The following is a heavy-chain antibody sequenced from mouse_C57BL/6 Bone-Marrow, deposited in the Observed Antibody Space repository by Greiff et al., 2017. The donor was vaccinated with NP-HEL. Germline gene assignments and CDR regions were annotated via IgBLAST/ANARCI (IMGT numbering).Heavy chain of an antibody. Sequence: VQLQQSGPGLVQPSQSLSITCTVSGFSLTSSGVHWVRQPPGKGLEWLGVIWSGGSTDYNAAFISRLSISKDNSKSQVFFKMNSLQADDTAIYYCAKNGYGSRPRMDYWGQGTSVTVSS. CDR1: GFSLTSSG. V-gene: IGHV2-4*01. J-gene: IGHJ4*01. CDR3: AKNGYGSRPRMDY. D-gene: IGHD1-1*01. CDR2: IWSGGST.